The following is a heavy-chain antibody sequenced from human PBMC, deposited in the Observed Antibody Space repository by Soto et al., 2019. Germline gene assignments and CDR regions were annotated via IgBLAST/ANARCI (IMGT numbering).Heavy chain of an antibody. CDR1: GDSISSSSYY. CDR3: ARRGFMGATTIDY. D-gene: IGHD1-26*01. CDR2: IYYSGST. J-gene: IGHJ4*02. Sequence: SDTLSLTCTISGDSISSSSYYWGWIRQPPGKGLEWIGSIYYSGSTYYNPSLKSRVTISVDTSKNQFSLKLSSVTAADTAVYYCARRGFMGATTIDYWGQGTLVTVS. V-gene: IGHV4-39*01.